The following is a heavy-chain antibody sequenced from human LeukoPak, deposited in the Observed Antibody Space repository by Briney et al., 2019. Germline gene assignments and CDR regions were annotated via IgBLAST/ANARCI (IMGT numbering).Heavy chain of an antibody. CDR3: AKDAQPRSRWFDP. J-gene: IGHJ5*02. V-gene: IGHV3-11*05. Sequence: GRFTISRDNAKNSLYLQMNTLRAGDTAMYYCAKDAQPRSRWFDPWGQGTLVTVSS. D-gene: IGHD3-16*01.